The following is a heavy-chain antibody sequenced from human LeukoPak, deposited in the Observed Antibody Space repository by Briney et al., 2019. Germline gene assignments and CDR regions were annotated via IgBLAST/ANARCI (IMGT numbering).Heavy chain of an antibody. CDR1: GFTFRDAW. V-gene: IGHV3-15*01. J-gene: IGHJ1*01. CDR3: AKHIYGVVSIQQ. CDR2: IRSKTDGGTT. Sequence: GGSLRLSCAASGFTFRDAWMTWVRQAPGKGLEWVGRIRSKTDGGTTDYAVSVQGRFTISRDDSKNTLYLQMSSLKTEDTAVYYCAKHIYGVVSIQQWGQGTVVTVSS. D-gene: IGHD3-3*01.